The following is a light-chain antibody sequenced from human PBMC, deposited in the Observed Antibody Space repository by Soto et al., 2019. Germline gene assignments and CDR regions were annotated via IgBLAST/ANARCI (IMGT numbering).Light chain of an antibody. CDR1: QSINDY. J-gene: IGKJ1*01. CDR3: QHYNSYSEA. V-gene: IGKV1-16*01. Sequence: EIQMTQSPASLSASVGDRVTISCRASQSINDYLNWYQQKPGKAPKFLIYASSTLQSGVPSRFSGSGSGTEFTLTISSLQPDDFATYYCQHYNSYSEAFGQGTKVDIK. CDR2: ASS.